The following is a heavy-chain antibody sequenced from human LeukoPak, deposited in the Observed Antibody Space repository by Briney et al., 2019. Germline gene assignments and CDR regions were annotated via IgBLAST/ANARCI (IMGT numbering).Heavy chain of an antibody. CDR1: GFTFSSYG. Sequence: PGGSLRLSCAASGFTFSSYGMHWVRQAPGKGLEWVAVISYDGSNKYYADSVKGRFTISRDNSKNTLYLQMNSLRAEDTAVYYCAKGQFGESTLFDYWGQGTLVTVSS. V-gene: IGHV3-30*18. CDR3: AKGQFGESTLFDY. J-gene: IGHJ4*02. D-gene: IGHD3-10*01. CDR2: ISYDGSNK.